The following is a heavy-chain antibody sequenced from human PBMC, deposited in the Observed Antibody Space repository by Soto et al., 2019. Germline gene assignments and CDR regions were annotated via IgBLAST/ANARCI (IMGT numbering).Heavy chain of an antibody. J-gene: IGHJ6*02. Sequence: HPGGSLRLSCAASGFTFSSYAMSWVRQAPGKGLEWVSAISGSGGSTYYADSVKGRFTISRDNSKNTLYLQMNSLRAEDTAVYYCAKARGYSSGWQNPDYYYYGMDVWGQGTTVTVSS. CDR2: ISGSGGST. CDR1: GFTFSSYA. V-gene: IGHV3-23*01. CDR3: AKARGYSSGWQNPDYYYYGMDV. D-gene: IGHD6-19*01.